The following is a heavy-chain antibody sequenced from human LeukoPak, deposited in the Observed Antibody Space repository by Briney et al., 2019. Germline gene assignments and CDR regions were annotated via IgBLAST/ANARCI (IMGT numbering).Heavy chain of an antibody. J-gene: IGHJ4*02. V-gene: IGHV3-7*01. CDR1: GFTFSSYW. D-gene: IGHD5-18*01. Sequence: PGGSLRLSCAASGFTFSSYWMNWVRQAPGKGLEWAANINQDGSDKYYVDSAKGRFTISRDNAKRSLYLQMNSLRAEDTAVYYCARDLFSYGANQDDFWGQGTLVTVSS. CDR2: INQDGSDK. CDR3: ARDLFSYGANQDDF.